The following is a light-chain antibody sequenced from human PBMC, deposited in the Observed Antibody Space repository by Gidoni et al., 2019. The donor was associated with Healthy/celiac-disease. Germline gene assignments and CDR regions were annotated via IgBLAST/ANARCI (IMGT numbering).Light chain of an antibody. J-gene: IGKJ2*01. CDR3: QQSYSTPQT. V-gene: IGKV1-39*01. CDR2: SSS. CDR1: QSISSY. Sequence: DIQMNQSPSSLSASVGDRVTITCRASQSISSYLNLYQQKPGKAPKLLIYSSSSLQSGFPSRFIGSGSGTDFTLTISSLQPEDFATYYCQQSYSTPQTFGQGTKLEIK.